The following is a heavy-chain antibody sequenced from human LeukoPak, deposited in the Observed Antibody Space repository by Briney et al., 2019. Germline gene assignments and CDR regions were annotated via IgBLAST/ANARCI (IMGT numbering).Heavy chain of an antibody. Sequence: SETLSLTCAVSGYSISSGYYWGWIRQPPGKGLEWIGSIYHSGSTYYNPSLKSRVTISVDTSKNQFSLKLSSVTAADTAVYYCARHHLIAAAVDYWGQGTLVTVSS. CDR3: ARHHLIAAAVDY. D-gene: IGHD6-13*01. CDR1: GYSISSGYY. V-gene: IGHV4-38-2*01. J-gene: IGHJ4*02. CDR2: IYHSGST.